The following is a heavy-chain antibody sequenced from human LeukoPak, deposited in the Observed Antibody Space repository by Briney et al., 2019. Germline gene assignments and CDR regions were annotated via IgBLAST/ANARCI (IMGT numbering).Heavy chain of an antibody. Sequence: ETLSLTCAVYGGSFSGYYWSWIRQPPGKGLEWIGEINHSGSTNYNPSLKSRVTISVDTSKNQFSLKLSSVTAADTAVYYCARDIVVVVAAIRYYYYMDVWGKGTTVTVSS. CDR1: GGSFSGYY. CDR2: INHSGST. V-gene: IGHV4-34*01. CDR3: ARDIVVVVAAIRYYYYMDV. D-gene: IGHD2-15*01. J-gene: IGHJ6*03.